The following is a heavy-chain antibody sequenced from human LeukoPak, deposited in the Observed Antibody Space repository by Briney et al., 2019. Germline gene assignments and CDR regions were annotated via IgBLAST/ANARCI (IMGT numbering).Heavy chain of an antibody. CDR2: IYYSGST. CDR1: GGSFSGYY. J-gene: IGHJ4*02. D-gene: IGHD2-2*01. V-gene: IGHV4-59*01. Sequence: SETLSLTCAVYGGSFSGYYWSWIRQPPGKGLEWIGYIYYSGSTNYNPSLKSRVTISVDTSKNQFSLKLSSVTAADTAVYYCARGSTFKGYYFDYWGQGTLVTVSS. CDR3: ARGSTFKGYYFDY.